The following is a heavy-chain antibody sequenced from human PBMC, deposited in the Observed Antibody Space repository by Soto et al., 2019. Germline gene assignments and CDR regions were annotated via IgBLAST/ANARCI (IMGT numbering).Heavy chain of an antibody. J-gene: IGHJ5*02. CDR3: ARGYCTTNICDPWFDP. CDR2: IYPGDSDT. D-gene: IGHD2-8*01. CDR1: GYSFTIYW. Sequence: GESLKISCTGVGYSFTIYWIGWVLQMPGKGLDWMWIIYPGDSDTRYSPSFQGQVTISADKSISTVYLQWSSLKASDTAMYYCARGYCTTNICDPWFDPWGQGTLVTVSS. V-gene: IGHV5-51*01.